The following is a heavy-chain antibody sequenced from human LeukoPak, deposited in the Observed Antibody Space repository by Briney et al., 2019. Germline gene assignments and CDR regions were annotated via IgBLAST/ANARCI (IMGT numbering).Heavy chain of an antibody. CDR2: ISSGGSYK. J-gene: IGHJ4*02. V-gene: IGHV3-30*18. Sequence: PGRSLRLSCEASGFTFSTGFTFSSYAMHWVRQAPGKGLEWVAVISSGGSYKYYANSVKGRFTISRDNSKNTVYLQMNSLRAEDTAVYYCAKDLDSSGYSYWGQGTLVTVSS. CDR1: GFTFSTGFTFSSYA. CDR3: AKDLDSSGYSY. D-gene: IGHD3-22*01.